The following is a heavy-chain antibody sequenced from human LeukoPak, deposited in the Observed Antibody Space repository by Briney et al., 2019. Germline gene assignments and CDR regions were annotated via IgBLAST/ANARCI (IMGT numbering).Heavy chain of an antibody. V-gene: IGHV3-48*01. Sequence: PGGSLRLSCAASGFTFSSYSMNWVRQAPGEGLEWVSYISSSSNTIYYADSVKGRFTISRDNAKNSLYLQMNSLRAEDTAVYYCASSGWYMRKRSFDYWGQGTLVTVSS. CDR3: ASSGWYMRKRSFDY. J-gene: IGHJ4*02. CDR2: ISSSSNTI. CDR1: GFTFSSYS. D-gene: IGHD6-19*01.